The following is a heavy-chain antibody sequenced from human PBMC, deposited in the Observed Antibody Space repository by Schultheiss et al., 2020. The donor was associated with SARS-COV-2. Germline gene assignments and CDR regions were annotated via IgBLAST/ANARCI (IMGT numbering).Heavy chain of an antibody. V-gene: IGHV3-33*01. Sequence: GESLKISCAASGFTFSSYGMHWVRQAPGKGLEWVAVIWYDGSNKYYADSVKGRFTISRDNSKNTLYLQMNSLRAEDTAVYYCARSQGQLLYDAFDIWGQGTMVTVSS. CDR3: ARSQGQLLYDAFDI. CDR1: GFTFSSYG. CDR2: IWYDGSNK. D-gene: IGHD2-2*02. J-gene: IGHJ3*02.